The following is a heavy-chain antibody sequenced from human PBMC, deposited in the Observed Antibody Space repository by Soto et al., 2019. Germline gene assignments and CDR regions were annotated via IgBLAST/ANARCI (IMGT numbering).Heavy chain of an antibody. CDR1: GWCLSSYG. J-gene: IGHJ6*01. V-gene: IGHV3-33*01. D-gene: IGHD2-2*01. CDR2: IWYDGSKK. CDR3: ERVGVPAAVVGRMDV. Sequence: GSLGLSCEESGWCLSSYGMPWVRQAPGKGLEWVAVIWYDGSKKDYADSAKGRFTISRDNSKNTLYLQVHSLRAEDTAVYYCERVGVPAAVVGRMDVWGQGTTVTLSS.